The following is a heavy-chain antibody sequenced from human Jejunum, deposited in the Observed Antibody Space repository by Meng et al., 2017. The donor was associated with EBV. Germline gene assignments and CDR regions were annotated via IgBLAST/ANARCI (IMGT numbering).Heavy chain of an antibody. CDR1: GFMFSSYA. CDR3: SRDLAGPYDD. J-gene: IGHJ4*02. Sequence: QVQLGEFGGGVVQPGRSLRLSCAASGFMFSSYAMHWVRQAPGKGLEWVGVISDDGSNEKYVDSVKGRFTISRDNSKNSLYLQMNTLRVEDTAVYFCSRDLAGPYDDWGQGTLVTVSS. V-gene: IGHV3-30*03. CDR2: ISDDGSNE.